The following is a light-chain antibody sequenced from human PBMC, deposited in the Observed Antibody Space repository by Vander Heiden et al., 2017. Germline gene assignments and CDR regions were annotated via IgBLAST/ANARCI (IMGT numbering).Light chain of an antibody. Sequence: DIQMTQSPSSLSASVGDRVTITCQASHDIRIYLNWYQQKPGKAPKLLIHDAYTLQSGVPSRFSGSGSGTEFTLSISSLQPEDIATYFCQQYDLLVSFGQGPKLEIK. CDR3: QQYDLLVS. CDR1: HDIRIY. V-gene: IGKV1-33*01. CDR2: DAY. J-gene: IGKJ2*03.